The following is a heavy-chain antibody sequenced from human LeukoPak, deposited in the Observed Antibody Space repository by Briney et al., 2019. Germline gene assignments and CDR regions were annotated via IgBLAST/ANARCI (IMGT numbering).Heavy chain of an antibody. CDR1: GYSISSGYY. Sequence: PSETLSLTCAVPGYSISSGYYWGWIRQPPGKGLEWIGSIYHSGSTCYNPSLKSRVTISVDTSKNQFSLKLSSVTAADTAVYYCARLSGYCSSTSCYEFGPWGQGTLVTVAS. CDR3: ARLSGYCSSTSCYEFGP. V-gene: IGHV4-38-2*01. CDR2: IYHSGST. J-gene: IGHJ5*02. D-gene: IGHD2-2*01.